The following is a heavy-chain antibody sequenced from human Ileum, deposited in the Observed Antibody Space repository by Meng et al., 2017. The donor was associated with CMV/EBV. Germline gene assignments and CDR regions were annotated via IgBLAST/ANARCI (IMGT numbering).Heavy chain of an antibody. CDR1: GGSISGYY. V-gene: IGHV4-4*07. D-gene: IGHD2-2*01. CDR3: ARGSSSWAFDY. CDR2: VYSSGST. J-gene: IGHJ4*02. Sequence: QVKLQESGHGLVKPSATLSLTCTVSGGSISGYYWSWSRQPATKGLEWIGRVYSSGSTDYNPSLQSRVTMSVDTSKNQFSLKLSSVTAADTAVYYCARGSSSWAFDYWGQGTLVTVSS.